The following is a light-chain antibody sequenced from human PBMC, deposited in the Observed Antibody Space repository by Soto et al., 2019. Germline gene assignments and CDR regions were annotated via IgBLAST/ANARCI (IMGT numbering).Light chain of an antibody. CDR3: SSYTSAGSLV. CDR2: EVS. J-gene: IGLJ1*01. Sequence: QSALTQPASVSGSPGQSITISCTGTSSDVGTYNYVSWYQQHPGQAPKLIIYEVSNRPSGFSSRFSGSKSGNTASLTISGLQPEDEADYYCSSYTSAGSLVFGTGTKLTVL. CDR1: SSDVGTYNY. V-gene: IGLV2-14*01.